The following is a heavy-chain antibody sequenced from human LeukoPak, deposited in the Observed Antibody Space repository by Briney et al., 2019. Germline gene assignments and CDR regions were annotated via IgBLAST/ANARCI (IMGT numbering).Heavy chain of an antibody. V-gene: IGHV4-59*01. CDR1: GAPISSYY. D-gene: IGHD2/OR15-2a*01. Sequence: PSETLSLTCTVSGAPISSYYWTWIRQPPGKGLEWIGYIYYSGSTNYNPSLKSRVTISVDTSKNQFSLRLSSVTAADTAVYYCARVVTPVGWFDPWGQGTLVTVSS. J-gene: IGHJ5*02. CDR3: ARVVTPVGWFDP. CDR2: IYYSGST.